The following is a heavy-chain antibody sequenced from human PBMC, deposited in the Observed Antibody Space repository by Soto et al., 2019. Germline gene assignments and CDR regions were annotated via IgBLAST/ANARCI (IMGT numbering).Heavy chain of an antibody. Sequence: EVQLVESGGGLVQPGGSLRLSCAASGFTFSSYWMSWVRQAPGKGLEWLANIKVDGSEKYYVDSVKGRFTISRDNAKNSVYLQMISLRVEDTAVYYCARDIVATIGGFDYWGLGALVIVSS. D-gene: IGHD5-12*01. V-gene: IGHV3-7*01. CDR3: ARDIVATIGGFDY. CDR1: GFTFSSYW. CDR2: IKVDGSEK. J-gene: IGHJ4*02.